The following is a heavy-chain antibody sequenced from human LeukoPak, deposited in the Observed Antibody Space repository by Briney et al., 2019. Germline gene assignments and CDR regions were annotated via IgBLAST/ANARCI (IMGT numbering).Heavy chain of an antibody. CDR3: ARASAGYYYGSGSYKY. CDR2: IKQDGSEK. Sequence: SGGSLRLSCAASGFTFSSYWMSWVRQAPGKGLEWVANIKQDGSEKYYVDSVKGRFTISRDNAKNSLYLQMNSLRAEDTAVYYCARASAGYYYGSGSYKYWGQGTLVTVSS. J-gene: IGHJ4*02. D-gene: IGHD3-10*01. V-gene: IGHV3-7*01. CDR1: GFTFSSYW.